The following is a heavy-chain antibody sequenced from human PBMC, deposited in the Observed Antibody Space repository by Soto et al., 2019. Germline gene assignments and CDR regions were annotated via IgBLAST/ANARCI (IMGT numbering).Heavy chain of an antibody. V-gene: IGHV3-23*01. D-gene: IGHD2-15*01. Sequence: GGSLRLSWAAACLTFSGYSMSWVSQSPGKGLESVSAISVSGGSTYYEDSVKCRFTISRDNARNTLYMQMNSLRARDTAVYYCAKDEESGIAGTYFDEWGQRALVTVSS. J-gene: IGHJ4*02. CDR2: ISVSGGST. CDR1: CLTFSGYS. CDR3: AKDEESGIAGTYFDE.